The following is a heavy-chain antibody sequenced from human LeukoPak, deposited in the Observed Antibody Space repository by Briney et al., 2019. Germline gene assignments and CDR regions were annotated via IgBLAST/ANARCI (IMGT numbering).Heavy chain of an antibody. V-gene: IGHV4-59*01. CDR1: GGSISSYH. CDR2: IYYTGST. Sequence: SETLSLTCTVSGGSISSYHWSWIRQPPGKGLEWIGHIYYTGSTNYNPSLKSRVTISLDTSKNQFSLKLTSVTAADTAVYYCARIDSSGYYPFDYWGQGTLVTVSS. J-gene: IGHJ4*02. D-gene: IGHD3-22*01. CDR3: ARIDSSGYYPFDY.